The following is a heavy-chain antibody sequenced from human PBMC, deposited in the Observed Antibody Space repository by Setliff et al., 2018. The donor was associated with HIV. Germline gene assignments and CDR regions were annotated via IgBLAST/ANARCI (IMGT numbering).Heavy chain of an antibody. CDR3: ARDRFRGGVGTGLAEY. V-gene: IGHV3-48*03. D-gene: IGHD3-16*01. CDR2: IDGGST. J-gene: IGHJ4*02. CDR1: GFTFSSYE. Sequence: PGGSLRLSCAASGFTFSSYEMNWVRQAPGKGLEWVSYIDGGSTNYADSVKGRFTISRDNAKNTLYLQMNGLSAEDTAVYYCARDRFRGGVGTGLAEYWGQGTVVTVSS.